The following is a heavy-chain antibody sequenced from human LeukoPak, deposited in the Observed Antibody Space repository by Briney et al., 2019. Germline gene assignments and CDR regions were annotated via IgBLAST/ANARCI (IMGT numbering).Heavy chain of an antibody. CDR2: IDHSGST. J-gene: IGHJ5*02. Sequence: SETLSLTCAVYGGSFSGYYWSWIRQPPGKRLEWIGEIDHSGSTQYSPSLKSRVTISLDTSKKQFSLKLTSLTAADTAFYYCARYGMAAEGIWWFDPWGQGTLVTVSS. V-gene: IGHV4-34*01. CDR1: GGSFSGYY. D-gene: IGHD6-13*01. CDR3: ARYGMAAEGIWWFDP.